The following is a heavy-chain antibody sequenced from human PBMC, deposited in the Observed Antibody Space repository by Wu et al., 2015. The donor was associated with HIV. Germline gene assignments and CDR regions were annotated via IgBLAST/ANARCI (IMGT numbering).Heavy chain of an antibody. CDR1: GYTLTEFS. D-gene: IGHD4-11*01. V-gene: IGHV1-24*01. CDR3: ARLQSLNGFYSNADY. J-gene: IGHJ4*02. CDR2: FDPEDGDT. Sequence: QVQLIQSGAEVKKPGASVKVSCKVSGYTLTEFSMHWVRQAPGKGLEWVGGFDPEDGDTIYAQKLQGRVTMTTDTSTDTAYMELSSLRSDDTAVYYCARLQSLNGFYSNADYWGQGTLVTVSS.